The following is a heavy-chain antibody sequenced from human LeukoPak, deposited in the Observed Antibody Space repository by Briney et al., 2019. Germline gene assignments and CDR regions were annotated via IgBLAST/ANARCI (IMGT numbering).Heavy chain of an antibody. CDR1: GGTFSSYA. CDR2: IIPIFGTA. D-gene: IGHD3-3*01. Sequence: SVKVSCKASGGTFSSYAISWVRQAPGQGPEWMGRIIPIFGTANYAQKFQGRVTITTDESTSTAYMELSSLRSEDTAVYYCAYDFWSGYYTGYNWFDPWGQGTLVTVSS. CDR3: AYDFWSGYYTGYNWFDP. V-gene: IGHV1-69*05. J-gene: IGHJ5*02.